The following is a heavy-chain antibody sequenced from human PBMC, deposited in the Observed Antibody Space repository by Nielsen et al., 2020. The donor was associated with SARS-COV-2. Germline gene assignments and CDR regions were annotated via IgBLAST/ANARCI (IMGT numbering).Heavy chain of an antibody. V-gene: IGHV1-18*04. Sequence: ASVKVSCKASGYTFTSYGISWVRQAPGQGLEWMGWISAYNGNTNYAQKLQGRVTMTTDTSTSTAYMDLRRLRSDDTAVYYCARVGSGVVPGPLGIGMWYSYYYMDVWGKGTTVTVSS. CDR2: ISAYNGNT. J-gene: IGHJ6*03. CDR1: GYTFTSYG. CDR3: ARVGSGVVPGPLGIGMWYSYYYMDV. D-gene: IGHD2-2*01.